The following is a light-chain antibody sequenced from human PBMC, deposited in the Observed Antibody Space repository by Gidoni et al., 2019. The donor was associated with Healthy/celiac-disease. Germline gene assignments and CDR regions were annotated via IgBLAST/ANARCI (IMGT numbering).Light chain of an antibody. CDR2: GAT. V-gene: IGKV3-15*01. CDR3: QQYNNWPGT. J-gene: IGKJ1*01. Sequence: EIGMTQSPATLSVSPGERATLSCRASQSVSSNLAWYQQKPGQAPRLLFYGATTRASGIPTRFSGSVSGTLFPHTISSRQSEVFAVYYWQQYNNWPGTFGQXTKVEIK. CDR1: QSVSSN.